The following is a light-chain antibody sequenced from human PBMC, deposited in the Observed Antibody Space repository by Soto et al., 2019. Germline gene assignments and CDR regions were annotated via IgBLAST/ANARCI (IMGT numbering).Light chain of an antibody. J-gene: IGKJ4*01. CDR1: QSVSSSY. CDR3: QQYGSSPLT. CDR2: GAS. V-gene: IGKV3-20*01. Sequence: EIVLTQSPGTLSLSPGERATLSCRASQSVSSSYLAWYQQKPGQAPRLLIYGASSRATGIPDRFSGSGSGTDFPLTISRLEPKDFAVYYCQQYGSSPLTFGGGTKVEIK.